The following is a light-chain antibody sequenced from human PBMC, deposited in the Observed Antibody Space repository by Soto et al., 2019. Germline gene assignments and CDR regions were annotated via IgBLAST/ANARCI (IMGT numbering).Light chain of an antibody. V-gene: IGLV3-21*02. CDR1: NIGSKS. J-gene: IGLJ1*01. CDR3: SSFTSVSTYV. Sequence: SYELTQPPSVSVAPGQTVRVTCGGKNIGSKSVHWYQQKPGQAPVLVVYDDSDRPSGIPERFSGSNSGNTATLTISGLQAEDESHYYCSSFTSVSTYVFGTGTKLTVL. CDR2: DDS.